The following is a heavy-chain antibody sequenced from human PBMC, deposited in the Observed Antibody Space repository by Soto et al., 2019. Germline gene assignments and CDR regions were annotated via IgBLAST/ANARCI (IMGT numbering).Heavy chain of an antibody. CDR1: GGSISDYY. CDR2: INSFGST. J-gene: IGHJ2*01. CDR3: AGGNWRVPASIFNWSFEL. D-gene: IGHD2-2*01. Sequence: QVQLQESGPELVRPSETLPLTCSISGGSISDYYWSWIRQTPGKGLEWIGYINSFGSTNSNPSLRTVTTMARDTSKNHYSLKLRYVTVADMAIYYCAGGNWRVPASIFNWSFELWGRGTLVTVSS. V-gene: IGHV4-59*01.